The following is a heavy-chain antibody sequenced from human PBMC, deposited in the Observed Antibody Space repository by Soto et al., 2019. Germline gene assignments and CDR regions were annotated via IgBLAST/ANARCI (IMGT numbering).Heavy chain of an antibody. J-gene: IGHJ6*02. Sequence: PGESLKISCKGSGYSFTSYWISWVRQMPGKGLEWMGRIDPSDSYTNYSPSFQGHVTISADKSISTAYLQWSSLKASDTAMYYCGIPFGGDYVGYYYYYGMDVWGQGTTVTVSS. CDR1: GYSFTSYW. V-gene: IGHV5-10-1*01. CDR2: IDPSDSYT. CDR3: GIPFGGDYVGYYYYYGMDV. D-gene: IGHD4-17*01.